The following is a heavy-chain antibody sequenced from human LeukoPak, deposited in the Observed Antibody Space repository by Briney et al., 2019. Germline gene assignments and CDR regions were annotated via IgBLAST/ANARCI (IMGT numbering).Heavy chain of an antibody. V-gene: IGHV3-23*01. J-gene: IGHJ4*02. CDR1: GFTFSSYA. CDR3: AKSLVVPGTGNY. CDR2: ISGTGGST. D-gene: IGHD2-2*01. Sequence: GGSLRLSCAASGFTFSSYAMSWVRQAPGTGLEWVSDISGTGGSTYHADSVKGRLAISRDNSKNTLYLQMNSLRAEDTAVYYCAKSLVVPGTGNYWGQGTLVTVSS.